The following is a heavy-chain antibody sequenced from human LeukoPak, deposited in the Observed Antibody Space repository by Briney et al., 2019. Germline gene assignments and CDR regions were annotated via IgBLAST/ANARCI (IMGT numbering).Heavy chain of an antibody. V-gene: IGHV3-30*18. CDR1: GFTFISYG. CDR2: ISYDGSNK. D-gene: IGHD3-22*01. Sequence: GGSLRLSCAASGFTFISYGLHWVRQAPGKGLEWVAVISYDGSNKYYADSVKGRFAISRDNSKNTLYLQMNSLRAEDTAVYYCAKGPYYYDSSGYRCDYWGQGTPVTVSS. J-gene: IGHJ4*02. CDR3: AKGPYYYDSSGYRCDY.